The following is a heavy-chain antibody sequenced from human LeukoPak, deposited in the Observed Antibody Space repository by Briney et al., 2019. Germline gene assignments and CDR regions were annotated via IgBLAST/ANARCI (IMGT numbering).Heavy chain of an antibody. V-gene: IGHV4-59*01. CDR1: GGSISSYY. Sequence: SETLSLTCTVSGGSISSYYWSWIRQPPGKGLEWIGYIYYSGSTNYNPSLKSRVTISVDTSKNQFSLKLSSVTAADTAVYYCARSTGGYDYGAYDYWGQGTLVTVSS. CDR3: ARSTGGYDYGAYDY. CDR2: IYYSGST. D-gene: IGHD5-12*01. J-gene: IGHJ4*02.